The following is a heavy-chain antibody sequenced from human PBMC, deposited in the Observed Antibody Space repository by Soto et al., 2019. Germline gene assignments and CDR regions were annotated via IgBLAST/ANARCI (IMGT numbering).Heavy chain of an antibody. CDR3: VGAAVTTENDAFDI. CDR2: IYSGGST. Sequence: GGSLRLSCAASGFTVSSNYMSWVRQAPGKGLEWVSVIYSGGSTYYADSVKGRFTISRDNSKNTLYLQMNSLRAEDTAVYYCVGAAVTTENDAFDIWGQGTMVT. D-gene: IGHD4-17*01. CDR1: GFTVSSNY. V-gene: IGHV3-66*01. J-gene: IGHJ3*02.